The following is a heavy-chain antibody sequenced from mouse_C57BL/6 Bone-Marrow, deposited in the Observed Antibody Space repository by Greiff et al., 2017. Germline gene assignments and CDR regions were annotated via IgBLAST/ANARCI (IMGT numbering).Heavy chain of an antibody. D-gene: IGHD4-1*01. CDR2: ISDGGSYT. CDR1: GFTFSSYA. J-gene: IGHJ2*01. V-gene: IGHV5-4*01. CDR3: AREGTGTDY. Sequence: DVMLVESGGGLVKPGGSLKLSCAASGFTFSSYAMSWVRQTPEKRLEWVATISDGGSYTYYPDNVKGRFTISRDNAKNNLYLQMSHLKSEDTAMYYCAREGTGTDYWGQGTTLTVSS.